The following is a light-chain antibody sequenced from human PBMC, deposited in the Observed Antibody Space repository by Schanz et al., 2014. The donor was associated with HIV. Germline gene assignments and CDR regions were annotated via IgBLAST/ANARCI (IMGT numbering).Light chain of an antibody. CDR3: ATWDDSLNGLYV. Sequence: QSVLTQPPSASVTPGQRVTISCSGSSSNIGSNNVNWYQHVPGTAPKLLIHSNSQRPSWVPDRFSGSKSGTSASLAISGLQSEDEADYYCATWDDSLNGLYVFATGTKLTVL. J-gene: IGLJ1*01. V-gene: IGLV1-44*01. CDR1: SSNIGSNN. CDR2: SNS.